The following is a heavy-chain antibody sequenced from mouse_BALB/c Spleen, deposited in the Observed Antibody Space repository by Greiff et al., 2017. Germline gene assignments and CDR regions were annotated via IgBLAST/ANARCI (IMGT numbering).Heavy chain of an antibody. V-gene: IGHV5-9-3*01. CDR1: GFTFSSYA. CDR2: ISSGGSYT. D-gene: IGHD2-1*01. Sequence: EVQGVESGGGLVKPGGSLKLSCAASGFTFSSYAMSWVRQTPEKRLEWVATISSGGSYTYYPDSVKGRFTISRDNAKNTLYLQMSSLRSEDTAMYYCARQDGNYPYAMDYWGQGTSVTVSS. J-gene: IGHJ4*01. CDR3: ARQDGNYPYAMDY.